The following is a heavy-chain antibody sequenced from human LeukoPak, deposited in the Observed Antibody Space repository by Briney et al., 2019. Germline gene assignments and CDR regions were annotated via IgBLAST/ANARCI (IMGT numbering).Heavy chain of an antibody. J-gene: IGHJ6*03. V-gene: IGHV1-69*13. D-gene: IGHD3-9*01. CDR3: ASGLTGPPYYYYSYMDV. CDR2: IIPIFGTA. CDR1: GGTFSSYA. Sequence: ASVKVSCKASGGTFSSYAISWVRQAPGQGLEWMGGIIPIFGTAKYAQKFQGRVTITADESTSTAYMELSSLRSEDTAVYYCASGLTGPPYYYYSYMDVWGKGTTVTISS.